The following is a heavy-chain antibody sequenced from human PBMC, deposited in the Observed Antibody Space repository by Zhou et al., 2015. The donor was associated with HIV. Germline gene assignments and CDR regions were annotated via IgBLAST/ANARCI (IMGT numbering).Heavy chain of an antibody. J-gene: IGHJ4*02. Sequence: QVQLVQSGAEVKKPGSSVKVSCKTSGGTFSSYAISWVRQAPGQGLEWMGGIIPIFGTPNYVKRFQDRVTITADESTSTAYMELSSLRSEDTAVYYCARRDTVTTTYYFDYVGPGNPGHRLL. V-gene: IGHV1-69*12. CDR1: GGTFSSYA. CDR3: ARRDTVTTTYYFDY. D-gene: IGHD4-17*01. CDR2: IIPIFGTP.